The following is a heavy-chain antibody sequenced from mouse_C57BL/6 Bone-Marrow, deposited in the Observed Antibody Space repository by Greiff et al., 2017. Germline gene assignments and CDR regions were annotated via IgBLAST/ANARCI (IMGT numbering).Heavy chain of an antibody. CDR2: IHPNSGST. V-gene: IGHV1-64*01. CDR3: ARGAYYYYAMGY. J-gene: IGHJ4*01. Sequence: QVQLQQPGAELVKPGASVKLSCKASGYTFTSYWMHWVKQRPGQGLEWIGMIHPNSGSTNYNEKFKSKATLTVDKSSSTAYMQLSSLTSEDSAVYYCARGAYYYYAMGYWGQGTSVTVSS. CDR1: GYTFTSYW. D-gene: IGHD2-10*01.